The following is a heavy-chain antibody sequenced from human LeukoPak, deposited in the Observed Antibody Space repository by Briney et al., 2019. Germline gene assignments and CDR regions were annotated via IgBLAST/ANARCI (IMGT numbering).Heavy chain of an antibody. CDR3: ARDVYWYSSSSGDFG. Sequence: PGGSLRLSCAASGFIFDDYAMHWVRQSPGKGLEWVSTVSWNSGEITYADSVRGRFTISRDNAKNSLYLQMNSLRAEDTAVYYCARDVYWYSSSSGDFGWGQGTLVTVSS. CDR1: GFIFDDYA. V-gene: IGHV3-9*01. J-gene: IGHJ4*02. D-gene: IGHD6-6*01. CDR2: VSWNSGEI.